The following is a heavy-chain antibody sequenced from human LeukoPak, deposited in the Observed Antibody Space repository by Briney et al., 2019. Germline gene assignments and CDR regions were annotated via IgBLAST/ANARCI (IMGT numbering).Heavy chain of an antibody. Sequence: ASETLSLICAVYGGSFSGYYWSWISQPPGKGLEWIGEINHSGSTNYNPSLKSRVTISVDTSKNQFSLKLSSVTAADTAVYYCARARIAAAEDYWGQGTLVTVSS. V-gene: IGHV4-34*01. J-gene: IGHJ4*02. CDR3: ARARIAAAEDY. CDR1: GGSFSGYY. CDR2: INHSGST. D-gene: IGHD6-13*01.